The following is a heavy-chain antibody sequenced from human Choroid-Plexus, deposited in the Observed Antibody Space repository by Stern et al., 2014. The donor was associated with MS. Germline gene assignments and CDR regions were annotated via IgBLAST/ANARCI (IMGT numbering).Heavy chain of an antibody. Sequence: VQLVQSGGGVVQPGRPLRLSCVASGFTLGSCAMHWVRQAPGKGLEWVAGVTYGGSNKYYADSVKDRFTISRDNSQNTLYMQMSSLRPEDTAVYYCAKDRQYLTYFFDHWGQGSLVTVSS. D-gene: IGHD2/OR15-2a*01. CDR1: GFTLGSCA. CDR3: AKDRQYLTYFFDH. J-gene: IGHJ5*02. CDR2: VTYGGSNK. V-gene: IGHV3-30*18.